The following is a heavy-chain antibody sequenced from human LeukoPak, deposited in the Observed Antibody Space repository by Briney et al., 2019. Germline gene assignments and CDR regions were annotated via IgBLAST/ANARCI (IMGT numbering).Heavy chain of an antibody. V-gene: IGHV4-59*01. CDR2: IYYSGST. CDR3: ARGKWRFEENYYDSSGGFDY. D-gene: IGHD3-22*01. CDR1: GDSISSYY. J-gene: IGHJ4*02. Sequence: PSETLSLTCTVSGDSISSYYWSWIRQPPGKALEWIGYIYYSGSTNHNPSLKSRVTISVDTSKNQFSLKLSSVTAADTAVYYCARGKWRFEENYYDSSGGFDYWGQGTLVTVSS.